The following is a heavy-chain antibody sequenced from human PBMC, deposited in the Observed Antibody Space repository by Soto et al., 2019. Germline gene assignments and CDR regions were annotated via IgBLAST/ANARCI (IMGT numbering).Heavy chain of an antibody. V-gene: IGHV3-73*02. Sequence: EVQLVESGGGLGQPGGSLKLSCAASGFTFSGSAMHWVRQASGKGLEWVGRIRSKANNYATAYAASVKGRFTISRDDTKNTAYLQINSLKTEDTAVYYCTPFYGDYGDYWGQGTLVTVSS. CDR2: IRSKANNYAT. CDR1: GFTFSGSA. CDR3: TPFYGDYGDY. D-gene: IGHD4-17*01. J-gene: IGHJ4*02.